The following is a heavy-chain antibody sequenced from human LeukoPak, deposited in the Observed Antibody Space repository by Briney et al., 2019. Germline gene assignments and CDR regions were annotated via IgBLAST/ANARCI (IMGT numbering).Heavy chain of an antibody. CDR1: GGTFSSYG. Sequence: SCKASGGTFSSYGMHWVRQAPGKGLEWVAVISYDGSNKYYADSVKGRFTISRDNSKNTLYLQMNSLRAEDTAVYYCAKETTIFGVVTSSPFDYWGQGTLVTVSS. D-gene: IGHD3-3*01. CDR2: ISYDGSNK. V-gene: IGHV3-30*18. J-gene: IGHJ4*02. CDR3: AKETTIFGVVTSSPFDY.